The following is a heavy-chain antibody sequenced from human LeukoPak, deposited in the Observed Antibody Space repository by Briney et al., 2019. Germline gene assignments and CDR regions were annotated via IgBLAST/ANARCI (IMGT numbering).Heavy chain of an antibody. CDR2: ISTSGSTI. CDR3: TKIPSLVSSWTEGFFDY. CDR1: GFTFSSFE. Sequence: GGSLRLSCAASGFTFSSFEMNWVRQAPGKGLEWVSYISTSGSTIYYADSVKGRFTISRDNAKNSLYLQMSSLRAEDTAFHYCTKIPSLVSSWTEGFFDYWGQGTLVTVSS. V-gene: IGHV3-48*03. J-gene: IGHJ4*02. D-gene: IGHD6-13*01.